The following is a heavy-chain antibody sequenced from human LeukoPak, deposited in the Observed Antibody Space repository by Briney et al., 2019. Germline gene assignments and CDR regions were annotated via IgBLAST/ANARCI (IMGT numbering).Heavy chain of an antibody. Sequence: PSETPSLTCTVSGGSISSYYWSWIRQPPGKGLEWIGYIYYSGSTNYNPSLKSRVTVSVDTSKNQFSLKLSSVTAADTAVYYCARARGYYDSSGYYFLYYFDYWGQGTLVTVSS. J-gene: IGHJ4*02. CDR3: ARARGYYDSSGYYFLYYFDY. CDR1: GGSISSYY. CDR2: IYYSGST. D-gene: IGHD3-22*01. V-gene: IGHV4-59*01.